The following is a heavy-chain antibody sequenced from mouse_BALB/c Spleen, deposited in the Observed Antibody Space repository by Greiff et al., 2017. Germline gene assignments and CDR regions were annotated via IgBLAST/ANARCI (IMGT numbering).Heavy chain of an antibody. D-gene: IGHD2-3*01. CDR1: GFSLTSYG. J-gene: IGHJ4*01. CDR2: IWAGGST. V-gene: IGHV2-9*02. CDR3: AREVDGYFLYYAMDY. Sequence: VQLVESGPGLVAPSQSLSITCTVSGFSLTSYGVHWVRQPPGKGLEWLGVIWAGGSTNYNSALMSRLSISKDNSKSQVFLKMNSLQTDDTAMYYCAREVDGYFLYYAMDYWGQGTSVTVSS.